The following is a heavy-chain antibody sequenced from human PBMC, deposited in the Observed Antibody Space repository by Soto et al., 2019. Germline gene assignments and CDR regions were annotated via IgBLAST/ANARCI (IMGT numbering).Heavy chain of an antibody. Sequence: GGSLRLSCAASGFTFSSYAMSWVRQAPGKGLEWVSAISGSGGSTYYADSVKGRFTISRDNSKNTLYLQMNSLRAEDTAVYHCARKKGSIAARHSYYYYGMDVWGQGTTVTVSS. V-gene: IGHV3-23*01. CDR3: ARKKGSIAARHSYYYYGMDV. D-gene: IGHD6-6*01. J-gene: IGHJ6*02. CDR1: GFTFSSYA. CDR2: ISGSGGST.